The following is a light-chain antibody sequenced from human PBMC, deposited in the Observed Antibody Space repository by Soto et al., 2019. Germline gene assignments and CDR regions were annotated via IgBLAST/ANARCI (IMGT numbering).Light chain of an antibody. CDR2: EVN. V-gene: IGLV2-14*01. J-gene: IGLJ1*01. CDR3: SSYTTSNTLLYV. Sequence: QSALTQPASVSGSPGQSITISCAGTSSDVGAYTFVSWYQQYPGKAPELVIYEVNNRPSGVSNRFSGSKSGNTASLTISGLQAEDEADYYCSSYTTSNTLLYVFGTGTKLTVL. CDR1: SSDVGAYTF.